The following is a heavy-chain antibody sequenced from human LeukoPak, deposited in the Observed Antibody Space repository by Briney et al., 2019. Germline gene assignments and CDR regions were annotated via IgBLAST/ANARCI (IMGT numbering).Heavy chain of an antibody. CDR1: GFTFSSYT. CDR2: ISGSGGST. J-gene: IGHJ3*02. Sequence: GGSLRLSCAASGFTFSSYTMNWVRQAPGKGLEWVSAISGSGGSTYYADSVKGRFTISRDNSKNTLYLQMNSLRAEDTAVYYCAKEGYSSSWPDAFDIWGQGTMVTVSS. CDR3: AKEGYSSSWPDAFDI. D-gene: IGHD6-13*01. V-gene: IGHV3-23*01.